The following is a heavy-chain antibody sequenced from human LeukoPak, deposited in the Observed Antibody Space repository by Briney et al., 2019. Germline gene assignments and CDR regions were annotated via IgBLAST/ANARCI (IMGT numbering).Heavy chain of an antibody. V-gene: IGHV3-21*01. CDR3: ARLYCASTTCYADDY. J-gene: IGHJ4*02. D-gene: IGHD2-2*01. CDR1: GFTFSSYS. Sequence: PGGSLRLSCAASGFTFSSYSMNWVRQAPGKWLEWVSSISSDSRHIFYADSVKGRFTISRDNAKNSLFLQMNSLRAEDTAVYYCARLYCASTTCYADDYWGQGTLVTVSS. CDR2: ISSDSRHI.